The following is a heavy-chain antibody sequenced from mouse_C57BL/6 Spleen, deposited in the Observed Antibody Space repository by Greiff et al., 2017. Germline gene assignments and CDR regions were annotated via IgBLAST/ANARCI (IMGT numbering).Heavy chain of an antibody. D-gene: IGHD1-1*01. Sequence: LQESGAELVRPGASVTLSCKASGYTFTDYEMHWVKQTPVHGLEWIGAIDPETGGTAYNQKFKGKAILTADKSSSTAYMELRSLTSEDSAVYYCTRSAFITTVVATGYYAMDYWGQGTSVTVSS. V-gene: IGHV1-15*01. CDR1: GYTFTDYE. CDR3: TRSAFITTVVATGYYAMDY. J-gene: IGHJ4*01. CDR2: IDPETGGT.